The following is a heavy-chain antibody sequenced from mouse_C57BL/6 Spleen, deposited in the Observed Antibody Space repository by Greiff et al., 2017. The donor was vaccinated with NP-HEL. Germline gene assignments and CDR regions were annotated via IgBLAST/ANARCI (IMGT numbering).Heavy chain of an antibody. J-gene: IGHJ3*01. CDR1: GFTFSSYA. Sequence: EVKVEESGGGLVKPGGSLKLSCAASGFTFSSYAMSWVRQTPEKRLEWVATISDGGSYTYYPDNVKGRFTISRDNAKNNLYLQMSHLKSEDTAMYYCARSYYDYPWFAYWGQGTLVTVSA. CDR3: ARSYYDYPWFAY. CDR2: ISDGGSYT. D-gene: IGHD2-4*01. V-gene: IGHV5-4*03.